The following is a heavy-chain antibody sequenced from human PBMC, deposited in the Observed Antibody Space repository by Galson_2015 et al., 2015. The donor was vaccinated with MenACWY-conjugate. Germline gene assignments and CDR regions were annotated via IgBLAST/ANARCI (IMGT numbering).Heavy chain of an antibody. Sequence: SLRLSCAVSGFTFTGYDFNWVRQAPGKGLEWLSYISKSGSPIYYADSVKGRFTISRDNTKKSLFLQMNGLTAGDTAVYYCARVATWIHQYYYYMDVWGKGTTVTVSS. CDR2: ISKSGSPI. D-gene: IGHD5-18*01. CDR1: GFTFTGYD. CDR3: ARVATWIHQYYYYMDV. V-gene: IGHV3-48*03. J-gene: IGHJ6*03.